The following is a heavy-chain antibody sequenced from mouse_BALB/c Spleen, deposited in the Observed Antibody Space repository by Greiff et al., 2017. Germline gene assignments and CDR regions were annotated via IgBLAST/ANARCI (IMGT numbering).Heavy chain of an antibody. J-gene: IGHJ3*01. CDR2: ILPGSGST. D-gene: IGHD1-2*01. V-gene: IGHV1-9*01. CDR3: ARSTLLRPAWFAY. CDR1: GYTFSSYW. Sequence: QVQLKESGAELMKPGASVKISCKATGYTFSSYWIEWVKQRPGHGLEWIGEILPGSGSTNYNEKFKGKATFTADTSSNTAYMQLSSLTSEDSAVYYCARSTLLRPAWFAYWGQGTLVTVSA.